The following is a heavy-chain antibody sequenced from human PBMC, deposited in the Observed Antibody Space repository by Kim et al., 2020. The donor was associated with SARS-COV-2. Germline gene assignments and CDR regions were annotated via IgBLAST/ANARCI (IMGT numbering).Heavy chain of an antibody. CDR3: TKEITPGGADV. J-gene: IGHJ6*02. Sequence: GYAESGKGRCTISRDIASNSVYLQMDSLRPDDTAFYYCTKEITPGGADVWGQGTTVTVSS. D-gene: IGHD2-15*01. V-gene: IGHV3-9*01.